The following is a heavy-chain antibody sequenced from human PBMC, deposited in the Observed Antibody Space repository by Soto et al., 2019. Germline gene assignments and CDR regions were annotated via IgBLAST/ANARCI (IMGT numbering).Heavy chain of an antibody. Sequence: ASVKVSCKASGYTFTSYGISWVRQAPGQGHEWMGWFSAYNGNTNYAQKLQGRVTMTTDTSTSTAYLELRSLRSYDTAVYYCARDVAHYYDRPAPLDYWGQGTLVTVSS. CDR3: ARDVAHYYDRPAPLDY. CDR2: FSAYNGNT. V-gene: IGHV1-18*04. CDR1: GYTFTSYG. D-gene: IGHD3-22*01. J-gene: IGHJ4*02.